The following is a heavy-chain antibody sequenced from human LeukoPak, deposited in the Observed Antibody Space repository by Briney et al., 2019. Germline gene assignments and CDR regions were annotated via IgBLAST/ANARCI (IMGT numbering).Heavy chain of an antibody. Sequence: GGSLRLXCAASGFTFDDYGMSWVRQAPGKGLEWVSGINWNGGSTGYADSVKGRFTISRDNAKNSLYLQMNSLRAEDTALYHCARVYYYGSGSCLDYWGQGTLVTVSS. CDR1: GFTFDDYG. CDR2: INWNGGST. J-gene: IGHJ4*02. V-gene: IGHV3-20*01. CDR3: ARVYYYGSGSCLDY. D-gene: IGHD3-10*01.